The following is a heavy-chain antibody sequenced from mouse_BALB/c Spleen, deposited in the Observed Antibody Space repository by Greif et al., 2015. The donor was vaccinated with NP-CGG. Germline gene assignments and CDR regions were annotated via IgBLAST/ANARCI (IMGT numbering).Heavy chain of an antibody. CDR3: TREGVYYYGPDWYFDV. Sequence: EVKLMESGGGLVKPGGSLKLSCAASGFTFSSYTMSWVHQTPEKRLEWVATISSGGSYTYYPDSVKGRFTISRDNAKNTLYLQMSSLKSEDTAMYYCTREGVYYYGPDWYFDVWGAGTTVTVSS. CDR1: GFTFSSYT. D-gene: IGHD1-1*01. V-gene: IGHV5-6-4*01. J-gene: IGHJ1*01. CDR2: ISSGGSYT.